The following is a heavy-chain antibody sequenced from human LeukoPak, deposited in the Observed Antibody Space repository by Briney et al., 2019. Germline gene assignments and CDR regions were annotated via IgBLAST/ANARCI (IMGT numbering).Heavy chain of an antibody. J-gene: IGHJ6*03. CDR2: INHSGST. D-gene: IGHD4-11*01. Sequence: SETLSLTCAVYGGSFSGYYWSWIRQPPGKGLEWIGEINHSGSTNYNPSLKSRVTISVDTSKNQFSLKLSSVTAADTAVYYCARRRSIPYYYYMDVWGKGTTVTVSS. CDR1: GGSFSGYY. V-gene: IGHV4-34*01. CDR3: ARRRSIPYYYYMDV.